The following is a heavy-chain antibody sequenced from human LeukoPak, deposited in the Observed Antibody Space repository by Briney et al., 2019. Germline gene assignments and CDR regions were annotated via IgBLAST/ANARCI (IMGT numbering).Heavy chain of an antibody. CDR1: GFAFSFFA. CDR3: AKPISGGLAVTADWFAP. Sequence: GGSLRLSCEASGFAFSFFAMSWLRQAPGKGLEWVSTINANSGTRSYAASVRGRFTISRDNSKNTLYLQLNTLRADDTAVYYCAKPISGGLAVTADWFAPWGRGTLVVVSS. D-gene: IGHD6-19*01. J-gene: IGHJ5*01. CDR2: INANSGTR. V-gene: IGHV3-23*01.